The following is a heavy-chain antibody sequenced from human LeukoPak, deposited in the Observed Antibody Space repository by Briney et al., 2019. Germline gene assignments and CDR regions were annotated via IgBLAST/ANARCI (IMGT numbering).Heavy chain of an antibody. J-gene: IGHJ4*02. CDR1: GYTFTGYY. Sequence: ALVKVSCKASGYTFTGYYMHWVRQAPGQGLEWMGWINPNSGGTNYAQKFQGRVTMTRDTSISTAYMELSRLRSDDTAVYYCARDKGGGSYYDYWGQGTLVTVSS. D-gene: IGHD1-26*01. CDR2: INPNSGGT. V-gene: IGHV1-2*02. CDR3: ARDKGGGSYYDY.